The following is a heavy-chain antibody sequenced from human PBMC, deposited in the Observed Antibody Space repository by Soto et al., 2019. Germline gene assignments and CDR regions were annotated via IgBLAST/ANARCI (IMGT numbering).Heavy chain of an antibody. J-gene: IGHJ6*02. CDR1: GFTFSSYA. D-gene: IGHD4-17*01. CDR2: ISGSGGST. CDR3: AKDSDYAVYYYYGMDV. V-gene: IGHV3-23*01. Sequence: GGSLRLSCAASGFTFSSYAISWVRPAPGEGLEWVSAISGSGGSTYYADSVKGRFTISRDNSKNTLYLQMNSLRAEDTAVYYCAKDSDYAVYYYYGMDVWGQGNTVTVSS.